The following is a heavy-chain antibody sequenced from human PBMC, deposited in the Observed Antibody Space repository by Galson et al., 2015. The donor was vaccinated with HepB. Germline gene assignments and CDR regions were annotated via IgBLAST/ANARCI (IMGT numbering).Heavy chain of an antibody. Sequence: LRLSCAASGFSFSSYAMHWVRQAPGKGLEYVSAISSNGGSTYYANSVKGRFTISRDNSKNTLYLQMGSLRAEDMAVYYCARGLLPGIAVAFLYWGQGTLVTVSS. CDR3: ARGLLPGIAVAFLY. J-gene: IGHJ4*02. D-gene: IGHD6-19*01. CDR2: ISSNGGST. V-gene: IGHV3-64*01. CDR1: GFSFSSYA.